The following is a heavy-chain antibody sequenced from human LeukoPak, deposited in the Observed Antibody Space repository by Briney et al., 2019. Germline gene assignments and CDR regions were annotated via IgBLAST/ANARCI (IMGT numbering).Heavy chain of an antibody. V-gene: IGHV4-38-2*01. J-gene: IGHJ4*02. CDR3: AAYCSGGSCYSDSDY. D-gene: IGHD2-15*01. Sequence: SETLSLTCSVSGGSITSYYWGWIRQPPGKGLEWIGSINHSGSTDYNPSLKSRVTISADTSKNQFSLKLSSVTAADTAVYYCAAYCSGGSCYSDSDYWGQGTLVTVSS. CDR2: INHSGST. CDR1: GGSITSYY.